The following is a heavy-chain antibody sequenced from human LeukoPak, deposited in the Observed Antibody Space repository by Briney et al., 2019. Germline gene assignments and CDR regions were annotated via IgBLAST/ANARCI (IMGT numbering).Heavy chain of an antibody. Sequence: SETLSLTCAVYGRSFSGYYWSWIRQPPGKGLEWIGEINHSGSTNYNPSLKSRVTISVDTSKNQFSLKLSSVTAADTAVYYCARVPSAEGGFDYWGQGALVTVSS. CDR3: ARVPSAEGGFDY. CDR1: GRSFSGYY. J-gene: IGHJ4*02. V-gene: IGHV4-34*01. D-gene: IGHD3-16*01. CDR2: INHSGST.